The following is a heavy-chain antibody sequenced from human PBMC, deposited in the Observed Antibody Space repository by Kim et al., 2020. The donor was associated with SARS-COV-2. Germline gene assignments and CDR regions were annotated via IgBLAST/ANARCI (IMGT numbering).Heavy chain of an antibody. Sequence: GGSLRLSCAASGFTFSRYGMHWVRQAPGKGLEWVAVIWYDGSNKYYGDSVKGRFTISRDNSKYTLYLQMNSLRGEDTAGYYCAKESDYYGSGSYYNPPDYWGQGTLVTVSS. J-gene: IGHJ4*02. V-gene: IGHV3-33*06. CDR2: IWYDGSNK. CDR3: AKESDYYGSGSYYNPPDY. D-gene: IGHD3-10*01. CDR1: GFTFSRYG.